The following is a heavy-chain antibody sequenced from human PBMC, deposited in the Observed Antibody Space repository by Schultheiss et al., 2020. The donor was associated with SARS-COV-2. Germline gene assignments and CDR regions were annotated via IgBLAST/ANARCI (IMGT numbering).Heavy chain of an antibody. V-gene: IGHV3-30*04. CDR2: ISYDGSNK. Sequence: GESLKISCAASGFTFSSYAMHWVRQAPGKGLEWVAVISYDGSNKYYADSVKGRFTISRDNSKNTLYLQMNSLRAEDTAVYYYAKALTATVTTTQGYWGQGTLVTVSS. CDR1: GFTFSSYA. J-gene: IGHJ4*02. CDR3: AKALTATVTTTQGY. D-gene: IGHD4-11*01.